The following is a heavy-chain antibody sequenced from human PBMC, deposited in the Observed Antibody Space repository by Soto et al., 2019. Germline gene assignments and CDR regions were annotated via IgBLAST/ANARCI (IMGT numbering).Heavy chain of an antibody. CDR3: TTLISDSGGNDY. D-gene: IGHD2-15*01. CDR2: IKSKTDGGTT. Sequence: EVQLVESGGGLVKPGGSLRLSCAASGFTFSNAWMSWVRQAPGKGLEWVGRIKSKTDGGTTDYAAPVKGRFTISRDDSKNTLYLQMNSLKTEDTAVYYCTTLISDSGGNDYWGQGTLVTVSS. V-gene: IGHV3-15*01. J-gene: IGHJ4*02. CDR1: GFTFSNAW.